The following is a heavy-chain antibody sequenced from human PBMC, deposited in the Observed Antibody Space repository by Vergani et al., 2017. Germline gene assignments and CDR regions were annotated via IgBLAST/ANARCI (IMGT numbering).Heavy chain of an antibody. D-gene: IGHD4-17*01. V-gene: IGHV4-31*03. Sequence: QVQLQESGPGLVKPSQTLSLTCTVSGGSISSGGYYWSWIRQHPGKGLEWIGYLYYSGSTYYNPSLKSRVTISVDTSKKQFPLKLSAVTAADPAVYYCARSDYGDTLSPDYWGQGTLVTVSS. CDR3: ARSDYGDTLSPDY. J-gene: IGHJ4*02. CDR1: GGSISSGGYY. CDR2: LYYSGST.